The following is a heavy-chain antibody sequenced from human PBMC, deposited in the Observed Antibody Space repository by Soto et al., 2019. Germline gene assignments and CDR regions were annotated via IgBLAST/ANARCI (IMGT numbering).Heavy chain of an antibody. CDR2: IYYSGST. D-gene: IGHD5-12*01. J-gene: IGHJ6*02. CDR3: ARQFGIYRGAGPPYYYYYYGFDA. Sequence: SETLSLTCTVSGGSISSSSYYWGWIRQPPGKGLEWIGSIYYSGSTYYNPSLKSRVTISVDTSKNQFSLKLSSVTAAETAVYYCARQFGIYRGAGPPYYYYYYGFDAWGQGTTVTVSS. CDR1: GGSISSSSYY. V-gene: IGHV4-39*01.